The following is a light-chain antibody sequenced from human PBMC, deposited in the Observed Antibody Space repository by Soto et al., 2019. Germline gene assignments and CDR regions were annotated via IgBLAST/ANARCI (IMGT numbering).Light chain of an antibody. CDR3: QQTFGTPRT. V-gene: IGKV1-39*01. Sequence: DIQMTQSPSSLSASLGDRVTITCRASQSVSNYLNWYQQKPGKAPNLLIYGVSTLQSGVSSRFSCSGSGTVFTLTISSLHPEDFAIYYCQQTFGTPRTFGGGTKVELK. J-gene: IGKJ4*01. CDR2: GVS. CDR1: QSVSNY.